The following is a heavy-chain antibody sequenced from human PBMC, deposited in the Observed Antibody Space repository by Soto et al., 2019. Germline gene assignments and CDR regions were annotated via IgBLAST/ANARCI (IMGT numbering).Heavy chain of an antibody. CDR2: IYYSGST. CDR3: ARANLWFGELPQLYFDY. CDR1: GGSISSYY. Sequence: SETLSLTCTVSGGSISSYYWSWIRQPPGKGLEWIGYIYYSGSTNYNPSLKSRVTISVDTSKNQFSLKLSSVTAADTAVYYCARANLWFGELPQLYFDYWGQGTLVTVSS. J-gene: IGHJ4*02. V-gene: IGHV4-59*01. D-gene: IGHD3-10*01.